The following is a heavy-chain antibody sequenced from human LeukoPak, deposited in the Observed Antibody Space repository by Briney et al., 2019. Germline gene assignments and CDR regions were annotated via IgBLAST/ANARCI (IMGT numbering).Heavy chain of an antibody. CDR2: IYYTGNP. CDR3: ARHECGGSCYPEDY. D-gene: IGHD2-15*01. J-gene: IGHJ4*02. Sequence: SETLSLTCTVSGGSIGSYYWSWIRQSPGKGLEWIGYIYYTGNPNYNPSLESRVIISVDTSKDQFSLKLSSVTAADTAVYYCARHECGGSCYPEDYWGQGTLVTVSS. CDR1: GGSIGSYY. V-gene: IGHV4-59*08.